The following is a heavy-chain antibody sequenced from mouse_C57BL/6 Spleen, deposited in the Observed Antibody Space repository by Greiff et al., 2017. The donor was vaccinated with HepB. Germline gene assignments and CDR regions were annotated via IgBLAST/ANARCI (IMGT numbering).Heavy chain of an antibody. CDR2: INPNNGGT. CDR1: GYTFTDYN. J-gene: IGHJ1*03. D-gene: IGHD1-1*01. Sequence: EVQLQQSGPELVKPGASVKMSCKASGYTFTDYNMHWVKQSHGKSLEWIGYINPNNGGTSYNQKFKGKATLTVNKSSRTAYMELRSLTSEDSAVYYCARSGIYYYGSSPYWYFDVWGTGTTVTVSS. CDR3: ARSGIYYYGSSPYWYFDV. V-gene: IGHV1-22*01.